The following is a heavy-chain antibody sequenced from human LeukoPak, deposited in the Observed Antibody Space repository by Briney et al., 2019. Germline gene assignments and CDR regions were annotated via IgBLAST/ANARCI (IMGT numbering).Heavy chain of an antibody. V-gene: IGHV4-39*02. J-gene: IGHJ4*02. D-gene: IGHD2-15*01. CDR2: ISYSGTT. CDR1: GGSISSSDYH. CDR3: ARERGLGVVAPWIDY. Sequence: PSETLSLTCTVSGGSISSSDYHWGWIRQPRGKSLEWIGTISYSGTTHYHPSLKSRVTISVETSKSQFSLKMNSVTAADTAVYYCARERGLGVVAPWIDYWGQGTLVTVSS.